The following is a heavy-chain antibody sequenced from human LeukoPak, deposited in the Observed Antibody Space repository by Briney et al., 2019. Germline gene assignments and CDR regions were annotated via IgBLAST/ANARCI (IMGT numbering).Heavy chain of an antibody. CDR2: ISAYNGNT. D-gene: IGHD3-9*01. CDR3: ARAHQGPTYYDILTGYVSDY. V-gene: IGHV1-18*01. Sequence: GASVKVSCKASGYTFTSYGITWLRQAPGQGLEWMGWISAYNGNTNYAQKLQGRVTMTTDTSTSTAYMELRSLRSDDTAVYYCARAHQGPTYYDILTGYVSDYWGQGTLVTVSS. J-gene: IGHJ4*02. CDR1: GYTFTSYG.